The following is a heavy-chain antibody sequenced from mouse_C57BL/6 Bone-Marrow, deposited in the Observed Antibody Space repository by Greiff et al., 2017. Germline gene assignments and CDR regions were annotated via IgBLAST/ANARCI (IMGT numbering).Heavy chain of an antibody. CDR1: GYSFTGYF. CDR2: INPYNGDT. CDR3: ASPRLFYGSSGYAMDY. D-gene: IGHD1-1*01. Sequence: VQLQQSGPELVKPGDSVKISCKASGYSFTGYFMNWVMQSHGKSLEWIGRINPYNGDTFYNQKFKGKATLTVDKASSTAHMGLRSLTSDDSAVDDWASPRLFYGSSGYAMDYWGQGTSVTVSS. V-gene: IGHV1-20*01. J-gene: IGHJ4*01.